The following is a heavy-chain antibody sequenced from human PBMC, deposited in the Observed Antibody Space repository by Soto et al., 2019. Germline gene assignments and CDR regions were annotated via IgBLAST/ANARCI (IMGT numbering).Heavy chain of an antibody. D-gene: IGHD3-10*01. J-gene: IGHJ6*02. CDR3: ARDRGSSPRDYYYGMDV. V-gene: IGHV4-31*03. CDR1: GGSISSGGYY. CDR2: IYYSGST. Sequence: QVQLQESGPGLVKPSQTLSLTCTVSGGSISSGGYYWSWIRQHPGKGLEWIGYIYYSGSTYYNPSLKSGVTISVDTSKNQFSLKLSSVTAADTAVYYCARDRGSSPRDYYYGMDVWGQGTTVTVSS.